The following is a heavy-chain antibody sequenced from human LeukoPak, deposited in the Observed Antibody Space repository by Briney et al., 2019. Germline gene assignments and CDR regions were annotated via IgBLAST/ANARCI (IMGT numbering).Heavy chain of an antibody. CDR2: ISGSGGST. D-gene: IGHD3-10*01. J-gene: IGHJ4*02. CDR3: AKMSSWFGELWL. V-gene: IGHV3-23*01. CDR1: GFTFSSYA. Sequence: GGSLRLSCAASGFTFSSYAMSWVRQAPGKGLEWVSAISGSGGSTYFADSVKGRFTISRDNSKNTLYLQMNSLRAEDTAVYYCAKMSSWFGELWLWGQGTLVTVSS.